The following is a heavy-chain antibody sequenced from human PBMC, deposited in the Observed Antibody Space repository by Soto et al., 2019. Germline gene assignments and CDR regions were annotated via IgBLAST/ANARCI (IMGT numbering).Heavy chain of an antibody. CDR1: GGSFSGYY. CDR2: INHSGST. CDR3: ASNKITGLFDY. J-gene: IGHJ4*02. V-gene: IGHV4-34*01. Sequence: SETLSLTCAVYGGSFSGYYWTWIRQPPGTGLEWIGEINHSGSTNYNPSLKSRVTISVDTSKNQFSLKLTSVTAADTAVYYCASNKITGLFDYWGQGTLVTVSS. D-gene: IGHD2-8*02.